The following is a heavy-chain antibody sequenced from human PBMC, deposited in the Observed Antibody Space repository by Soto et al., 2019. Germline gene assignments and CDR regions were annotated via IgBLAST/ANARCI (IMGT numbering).Heavy chain of an antibody. V-gene: IGHV4-59*08. CDR2: IHYSGTA. D-gene: IGHD2-21*01. CDR3: ARHPRTSGGERTFGY. CDR1: GDSVSNHF. Sequence: SETLSLTCTVSGDSVSNHFWSWIRQPPGKGLEWIAFIHYSGTANYNPSLRSRVTISVDTPKNQFSLRLTSVTAADTAVYYCARHPRTSGGERTFGYWGQGTMVTVSS. J-gene: IGHJ4*02.